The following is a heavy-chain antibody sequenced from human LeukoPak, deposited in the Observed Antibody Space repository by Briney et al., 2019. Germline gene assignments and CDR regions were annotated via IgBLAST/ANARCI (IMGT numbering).Heavy chain of an antibody. V-gene: IGHV4-39*01. J-gene: IGHJ4*02. D-gene: IGHD6-19*01. CDR2: IYYSGST. Sequence: PSETLSLTCTVSGGSISSSSYYWGWIRQPPGKGLEWIGSIYYSGSTYYNPSLKSRVTISVDTSKNQFSLKLSSVTAADTAVYYCASDMSSGRYPFSTSFNWGRGTLVTVSS. CDR1: GGSISSSSYY. CDR3: ASDMSSGRYPFSTSFN.